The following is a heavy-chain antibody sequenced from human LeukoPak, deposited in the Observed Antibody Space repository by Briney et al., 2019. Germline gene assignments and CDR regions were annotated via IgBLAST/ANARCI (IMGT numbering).Heavy chain of an antibody. J-gene: IGHJ4*02. Sequence: SETLSLTCAVYGGSFSGYYWSWIRQPPGKGLEWIGEINHSGSTNYNPSLKSRVTISVDTSNNQFSLKLSSVTAADTAVYYCARNGYGSGSSWWGQGTLVTVSS. D-gene: IGHD3-10*01. V-gene: IGHV4-34*01. CDR2: INHSGST. CDR1: GGSFSGYY. CDR3: ARNGYGSGSSW.